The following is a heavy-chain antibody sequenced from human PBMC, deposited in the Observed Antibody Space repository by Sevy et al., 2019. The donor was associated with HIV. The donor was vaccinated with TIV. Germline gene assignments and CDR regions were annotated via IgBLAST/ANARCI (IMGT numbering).Heavy chain of an antibody. CDR1: GFTFSSYA. CDR3: AKDGPYCSGGSCYGVDY. D-gene: IGHD2-15*01. CDR2: ISGSGGST. J-gene: IGHJ4*02. V-gene: IGHV3-23*01. Sequence: GGSLRLSCAASGFTFSSYAMSWVRQAPGKGLEWVSAISGSGGSTYYADSVKGRFTISRDNSKNTLYLQMNSLRAEDTALYYCAKDGPYCSGGSCYGVDYWGQGTLVTVSS.